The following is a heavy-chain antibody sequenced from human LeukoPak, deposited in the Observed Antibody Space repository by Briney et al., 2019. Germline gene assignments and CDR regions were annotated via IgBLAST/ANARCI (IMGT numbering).Heavy chain of an antibody. CDR3: AKGPNGDSNYFFDY. D-gene: IGHD4-11*01. Sequence: GGSLRLSCAVSGFTFSSYAMSWVRQAPEKGLEWVSFITSDGGNTHYAASVKGRFTVTRDNSKNTLYLQMNSLRAEDTAVYYCAKGPNGDSNYFFDYWGQGTLVTVSS. CDR1: GFTFSSYA. J-gene: IGHJ4*02. V-gene: IGHV3-23*01. CDR2: ITSDGGNT.